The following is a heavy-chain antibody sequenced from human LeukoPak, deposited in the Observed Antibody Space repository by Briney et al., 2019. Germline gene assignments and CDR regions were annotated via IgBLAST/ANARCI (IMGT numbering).Heavy chain of an antibody. CDR3: ASGGAVAGDYYYGMDV. CDR2: ISAYNGNT. V-gene: IGHV1-18*01. J-gene: IGHJ6*02. Sequence: ASVKVSCKASGYTFTSYGISWVRQAPGQGLDWMGWISAYNGNTNYAQKLQGRVTMTTDTSTSTAYMELRSLRSDDTAVYYCASGGAVAGDYYYGMDVWGQGTTVTVSS. D-gene: IGHD6-19*01. CDR1: GYTFTSYG.